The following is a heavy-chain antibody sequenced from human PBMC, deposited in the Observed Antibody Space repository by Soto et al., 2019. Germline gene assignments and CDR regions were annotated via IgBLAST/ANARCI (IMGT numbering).Heavy chain of an antibody. V-gene: IGHV4-34*10. J-gene: IGHJ4*02. Sequence: SETLSRTCAVYGGPFSGFYWSWIRQPPGKGLEWIGEINDSGSTNYSPSLKSRVTLSVDTSKNQFSLKLSSMTAADTAVYYCARFRRGPAALFDKDWGQGILVTVSS. CDR1: GGPFSGFY. CDR2: INDSGST. D-gene: IGHD2-2*01. CDR3: ARFRRGPAALFDKD.